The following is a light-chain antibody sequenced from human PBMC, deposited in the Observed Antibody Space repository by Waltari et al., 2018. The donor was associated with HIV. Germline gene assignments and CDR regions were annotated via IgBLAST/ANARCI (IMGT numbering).Light chain of an antibody. CDR1: SSDVGGYNY. V-gene: IGLV2-11*01. CDR2: DVS. Sequence: QSALTQPRSVSGSPGQSVTISCTGTSSDVGGYNYVSWYQQHPGKAPKLMIYDVSKRPSGVPYPLSGSKSGKTASLTISGLQAEDEADYYCCSYAGSYTSFGTGTKVTVL. CDR3: CSYAGSYTS. J-gene: IGLJ1*01.